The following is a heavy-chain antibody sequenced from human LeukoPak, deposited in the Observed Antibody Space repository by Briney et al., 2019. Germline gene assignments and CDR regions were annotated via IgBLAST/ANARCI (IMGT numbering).Heavy chain of an antibody. CDR3: ARRYGVAAAGHNWFDP. CDR2: IYYSGST. Sequence: SETLSLTCTVSGGSISSSSYYWGWIRQPPGKGLEWIGSIYYSGSTYYNPSLKSRVTISVDTSKNQFSLKLSSVTAADTAVYYCARRYGVAAAGHNWFDPWGQGTLVTVSS. J-gene: IGHJ5*02. CDR1: GGSISSSSYY. D-gene: IGHD6-13*01. V-gene: IGHV4-39*01.